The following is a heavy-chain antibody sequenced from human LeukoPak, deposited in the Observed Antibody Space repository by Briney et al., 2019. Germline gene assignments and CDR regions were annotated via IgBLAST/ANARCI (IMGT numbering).Heavy chain of an antibody. CDR1: GFTFGDYA. CDR2: IRSKAYGGTT. Sequence: PARSLRLSCTASGFTFGDYAMSWVRQAPGKGLEWVGFIRSKAYGGTTEYAASVKGRFTISRDDSKSIAYLQMNSLKTEDTAVYYCTRDGIVGATTGFDYWGQGTLVTVSS. V-gene: IGHV3-49*04. J-gene: IGHJ4*02. CDR3: TRDGIVGATTGFDY. D-gene: IGHD1-26*01.